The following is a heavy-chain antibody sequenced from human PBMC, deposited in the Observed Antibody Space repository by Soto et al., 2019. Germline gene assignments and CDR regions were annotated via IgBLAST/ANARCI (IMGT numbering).Heavy chain of an antibody. D-gene: IGHD3-22*01. J-gene: IGHJ4*02. CDR2: INPSVGST. CDR3: ARDRARGGVVVITALDY. CDR1: GGTFSSYA. Sequence: GASVKVSCKASGGTFSSYAISWVRQAPGQGLEWIGIINPSVGSTNYAQKFQGRVTMTRDTSTSTVYMELSSLRSEDTAVYYCARDRARGGVVVITALDYWGQGTLVTVSS. V-gene: IGHV1-46*01.